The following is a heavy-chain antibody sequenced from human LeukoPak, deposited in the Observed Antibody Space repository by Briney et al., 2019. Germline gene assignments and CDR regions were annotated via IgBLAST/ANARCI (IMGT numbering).Heavy chain of an antibody. D-gene: IGHD3-16*01. CDR2: ISSSGSTI. V-gene: IGHV3-48*03. CDR3: AKAGGGIGNYFDY. CDR1: GFTFSSYE. Sequence: PGGSLRLSCAASGFTFSSYEMNWVRQAPGKGLEWVSYISSSGSTIYYADSVKGRFTISRDNSKNTLYLQMNSLRAEDTAVYYCAKAGGGIGNYFDYWGQGTLVTVSS. J-gene: IGHJ4*02.